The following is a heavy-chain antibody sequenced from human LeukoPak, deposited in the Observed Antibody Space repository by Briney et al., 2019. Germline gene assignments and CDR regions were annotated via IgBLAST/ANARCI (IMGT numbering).Heavy chain of an antibody. CDR1: GITFTTYG. J-gene: IGHJ4*02. CDR3: TRKGSQWDFLVDY. D-gene: IGHD2/OR15-2a*01. Sequence: GGSLRLSCAVSGITFTTYGMHWVRQAPGKGLEWVAFISYDGTDKYYADSVKGRFTIPRDNSENSLYLQMDSLTAEDTAVYYCTRKGSQWDFLVDYWGQGTRVAVSP. CDR2: ISYDGTDK. V-gene: IGHV3-30*03.